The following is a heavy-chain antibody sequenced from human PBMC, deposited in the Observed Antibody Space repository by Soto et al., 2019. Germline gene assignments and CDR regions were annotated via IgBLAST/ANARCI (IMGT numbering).Heavy chain of an antibody. CDR3: ARADTAMDNWFDP. D-gene: IGHD5-18*01. J-gene: IGHJ5*02. CDR2: INAGNGNT. V-gene: IGHV1-3*01. Sequence: ASVKVSCKASGYTFTSYAMHWVRQAPGQRLEWMGWINAGNGNTKYSQKFQGRVTITRDTSASTAYMELSSLRSEDTAVYYCARADTAMDNWFDPWGQGTLVTVSS. CDR1: GYTFTSYA.